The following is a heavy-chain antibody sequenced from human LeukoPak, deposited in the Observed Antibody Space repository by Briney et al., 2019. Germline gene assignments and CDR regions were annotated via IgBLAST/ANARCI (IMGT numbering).Heavy chain of an antibody. CDR3: ARDRTSPRDYYGMDV. Sequence: PGGSLRLSCAASGFTFSSYGMHWVRQAPGKGLEWVAVIWYDGSNKYYADSVKGRFTISRDNSKNTLYLQMNSLRAEDTAVYYCARDRTSPRDYYGMDVWGQGTTVTVSS. V-gene: IGHV3-33*01. CDR1: GFTFSSYG. J-gene: IGHJ6*02. CDR2: IWYDGSNK. D-gene: IGHD6-6*01.